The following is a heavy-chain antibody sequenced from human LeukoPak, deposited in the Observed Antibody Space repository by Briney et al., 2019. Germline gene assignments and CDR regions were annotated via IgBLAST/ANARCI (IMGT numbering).Heavy chain of an antibody. J-gene: IGHJ4*02. D-gene: IGHD3-9*01. CDR1: NGSVTSTNYY. Sequence: SETLSLISTVSNGSVTSTNYYCGWIRQPPGKRLGWIGNIYYSGSTYYNPSLSSRVTMSVDTSKNQFSLKMSSVTAADTAVYYCARLSKGRYFDYIFDYWGQGTWVTVS. CDR2: IYYSGST. CDR3: ARLSKGRYFDYIFDY. V-gene: IGHV4-39*01.